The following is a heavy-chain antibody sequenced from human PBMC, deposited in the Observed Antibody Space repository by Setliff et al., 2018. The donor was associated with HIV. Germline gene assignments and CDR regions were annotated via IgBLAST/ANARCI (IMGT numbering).Heavy chain of an antibody. CDR3: ARELGSFPYYMDV. V-gene: IGHV4-4*02. Sequence: SETLSLTCAVSGGSISSNKWWSWVRQPPGKGLEWIGEIHHSRRTNYSPSLKSRVAISLDTSKNQFSLKLSSVTAADTAIYYCARELGSFPYYMDVWGKGTTVTVSS. J-gene: IGHJ6*03. CDR1: GGSISSNKW. D-gene: IGHD3-10*01. CDR2: IHHSRRT.